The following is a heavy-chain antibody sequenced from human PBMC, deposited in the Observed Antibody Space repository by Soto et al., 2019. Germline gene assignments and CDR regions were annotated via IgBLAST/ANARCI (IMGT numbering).Heavy chain of an antibody. CDR3: ARIKGYYDILTGYTANYYYYGMDV. D-gene: IGHD3-9*01. CDR1: GGTFSSYT. CDR2: IIPILGIA. V-gene: IGHV1-69*02. J-gene: IGHJ6*02. Sequence: SVKVSCKASGGTFSSYTISWVRQAPGQGLEWMGRIIPILGIANYAQKFQGRVTITADKSTSTAYMELSSLRSEDTAVYYCARIKGYYDILTGYTANYYYYGMDVWGQGTTVTVS.